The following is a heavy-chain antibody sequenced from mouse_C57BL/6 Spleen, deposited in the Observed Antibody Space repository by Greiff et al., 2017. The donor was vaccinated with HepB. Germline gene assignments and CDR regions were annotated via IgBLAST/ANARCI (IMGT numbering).Heavy chain of an antibody. V-gene: IGHV5-17*01. J-gene: IGHJ1*03. CDR2: ISSGSSTI. CDR1: GFTFSDYG. CDR3: ARMGYGSSYGYFDV. D-gene: IGHD1-1*01. Sequence: VQLKESGGGLVKPGGSLKLSCAASGFTFSDYGMHWVRQAPEKGLEWVAYISSGSSTIYYADTVKGRFTISRDNAKNTLFLQMTSLRSEDTAMYYCARMGYGSSYGYFDVWGTGTTVTVSS.